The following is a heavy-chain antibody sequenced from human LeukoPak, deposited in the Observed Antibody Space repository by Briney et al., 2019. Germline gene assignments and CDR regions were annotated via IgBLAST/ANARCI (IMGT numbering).Heavy chain of an antibody. Sequence: PSETLSLTCAVYGGSFSGYYWSWIRQPPGKGLEWIGEINHRGSTNYNPSLKSRVTISVDTSKNQFSLRLTSVTAADTAVYYCARASRGFGANMDVWGKGTTVTISS. CDR1: GGSFSGYY. D-gene: IGHD3-10*01. V-gene: IGHV4-34*01. CDR2: INHRGST. J-gene: IGHJ6*03. CDR3: ARASRGFGANMDV.